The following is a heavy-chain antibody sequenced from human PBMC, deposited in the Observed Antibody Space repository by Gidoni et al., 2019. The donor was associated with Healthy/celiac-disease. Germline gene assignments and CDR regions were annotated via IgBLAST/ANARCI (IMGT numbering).Heavy chain of an antibody. CDR1: GGSFSGYY. CDR3: ARVVRGWCDY. D-gene: IGHD6-19*01. V-gene: IGHV4-34*01. Sequence: QVQLQQWGAGLLKPSETLSLTCAVSGGSFSGYYWSWIRQPPGKGLEWIGEINHSGSTNYNPSLKSRVTISVDTSKNQFSLKLSSVTAADTAVYYCARVVRGWCDYWGQGTLVTVSS. J-gene: IGHJ4*02. CDR2: INHSGST.